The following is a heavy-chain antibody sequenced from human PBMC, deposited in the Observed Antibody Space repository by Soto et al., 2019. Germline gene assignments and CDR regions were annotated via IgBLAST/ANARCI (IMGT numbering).Heavy chain of an antibody. CDR2: ICNDGNSK. D-gene: IGHD2-2*01. V-gene: IGHV3-33*01. J-gene: IGHJ4*02. Sequence: QPWGTLRLSCIVSDFTFNVFGMHWVRQPPCKGLGWVAVICNDGNSKNYADSVKGRFTISRDNSKNILYLQMNSLKDEDTAVYYCARGYSCDGTRCYDLAFFGHWGQGTLVTVSS. CDR3: ARGYSCDGTRCYDLAFFGH. CDR1: DFTFNVFG.